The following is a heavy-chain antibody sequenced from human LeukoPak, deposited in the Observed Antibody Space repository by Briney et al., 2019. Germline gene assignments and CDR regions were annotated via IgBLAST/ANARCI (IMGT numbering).Heavy chain of an antibody. Sequence: GTSVKVSCKASGFTFTSSVMQWVRQARGQRLEWIGWIVVGSGNTNYAQKFQERVTITRDMSTSTAYMELSSLRSEDTAVYYCAAAPVATPIGFDPWGQGTLVTVSS. CDR2: IVVGSGNT. J-gene: IGHJ5*02. D-gene: IGHD5-12*01. CDR1: GFTFTSSV. CDR3: AAAPVATPIGFDP. V-gene: IGHV1-58*02.